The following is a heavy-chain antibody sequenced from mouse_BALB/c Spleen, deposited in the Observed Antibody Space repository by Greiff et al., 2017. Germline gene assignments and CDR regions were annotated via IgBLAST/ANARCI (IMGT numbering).Heavy chain of an antibody. CDR2: ISYDGSN. J-gene: IGHJ4*01. V-gene: IGHV3-6*02. CDR3: AREGNYRYDGAMDY. Sequence: EVKLVESGPGLVKPSQSLSLTCSVTGYSITSGYYWNWIRQFPGNKLEWMGYISYDGSNNYNPSLKNRISITRDTSKNQFFLKLNSVTTEDTATYYCAREGNYRYDGAMDYWGQGTSVTVSS. D-gene: IGHD2-14*01. CDR1: GYSITSGYY.